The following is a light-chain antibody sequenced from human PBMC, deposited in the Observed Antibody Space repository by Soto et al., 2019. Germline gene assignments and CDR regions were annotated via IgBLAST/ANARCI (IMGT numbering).Light chain of an antibody. CDR3: QQRNNWPWT. V-gene: IGKV1-5*01. CDR1: QSISSW. CDR2: DAS. Sequence: DIQMTQSPSTLSASVGDRVTITCRASQSISSWLAWYQQKPGKAPKVXIYDASSLESGVPSRFSGSGSGTDFTRTISSLQPDDFEVDYCQQRNNWPWTFGQGTKVDIK. J-gene: IGKJ1*01.